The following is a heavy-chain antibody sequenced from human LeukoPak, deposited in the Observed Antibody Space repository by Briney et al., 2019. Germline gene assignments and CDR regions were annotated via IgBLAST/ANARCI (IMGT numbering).Heavy chain of an antibody. Sequence: GALSLPCAASGFTFSSYWMSWVRQAPGKGLEWVANIEEDGDTTYYVDSVKGRFTISRDNANNSLYLLMNSLRDEDTAVYYCAGSSGAWAPHACWGQGTLVTVSS. J-gene: IGHJ4*02. CDR3: AGSSGAWAPHAC. V-gene: IGHV3-7*01. CDR1: GFTFSSYW. CDR2: IEEDGDTT. D-gene: IGHD1-26*01.